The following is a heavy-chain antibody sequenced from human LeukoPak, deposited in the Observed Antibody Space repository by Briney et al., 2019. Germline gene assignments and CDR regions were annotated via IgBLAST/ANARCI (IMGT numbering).Heavy chain of an antibody. V-gene: IGHV3-11*01. J-gene: IGHJ3*02. Sequence: GGSLRLSCAASGFTFSDYYMSWIRQAPGKGLEWVSYISSSGSTIYYADSVKGRFTISRDNAKNSLCLQMNSLRAEDTAVYYCARDRDSSSWYGFDAFDIWGQGTMVTVSS. CDR3: ARDRDSSSWYGFDAFDI. CDR2: ISSSGSTI. CDR1: GFTFSDYY. D-gene: IGHD6-13*01.